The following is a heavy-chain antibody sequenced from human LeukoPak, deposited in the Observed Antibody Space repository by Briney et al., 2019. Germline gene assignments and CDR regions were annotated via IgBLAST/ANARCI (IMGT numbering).Heavy chain of an antibody. V-gene: IGHV5-51*01. CDR2: IYPGDSDT. CDR1: GYSFTSYW. D-gene: IGHD3-3*01. J-gene: IGHJ4*02. CDR3: ARRHYDFWSGSIDY. Sequence: GESLKISCKGSGYSFTSYWIGWVRQMPGKGLGWMGIIYPGDSDTRYSPSFQGQVTISADKSISTAYLQWSSLKATDTAMYYCARRHYDFWSGSIDYWGQGTLVTVSS.